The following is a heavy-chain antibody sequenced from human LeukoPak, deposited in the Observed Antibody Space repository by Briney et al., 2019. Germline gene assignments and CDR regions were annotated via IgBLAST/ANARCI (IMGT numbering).Heavy chain of an antibody. V-gene: IGHV3-23*01. CDR2: FSIVGAGT. Sequence: GGSLRLSCAASGFTFSSDTLTWVRQSPGKGLEWVSGFSIVGAGTYYADSVRGRFTICRDDSQNTLFLQMNSLRADDTAVYYCAKALQHPLRGALDVWGQGTMVTVSS. CDR1: GFTFSSDT. J-gene: IGHJ3*01. D-gene: IGHD2-2*01. CDR3: AKALQHPLRGALDV.